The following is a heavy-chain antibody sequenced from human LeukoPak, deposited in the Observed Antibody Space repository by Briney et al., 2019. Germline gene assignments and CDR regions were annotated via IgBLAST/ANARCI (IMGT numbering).Heavy chain of an antibody. CDR1: GFTFSSYS. D-gene: IGHD5-18*01. CDR3: ARSGLQLWFPFDY. CDR2: ISSSGSTI. J-gene: IGHJ4*02. V-gene: IGHV3-48*04. Sequence: GALRLSCAASGFTFSSYSMNWVRQAPGKGLEWVSYISSSGSTIYYADSVKGRFTISRDNAKNSLYLQMNSLRAEDTAVYYCARSGLQLWFPFDYWGQGTLVTVSS.